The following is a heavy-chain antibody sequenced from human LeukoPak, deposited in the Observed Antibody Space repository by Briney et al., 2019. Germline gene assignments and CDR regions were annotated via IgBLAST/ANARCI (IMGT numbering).Heavy chain of an antibody. V-gene: IGHV3-11*04. J-gene: IGHJ6*02. CDR1: GFTFSDYY. CDR2: ISSSGSTI. CDR3: AREKIAARPGYYGMDV. D-gene: IGHD6-6*01. Sequence: GGSLRLSCAASGFTFSDYYMSWIRQAPGKGLEWVSYISSSGSTIYYADSVKGRFTISRDNSKNTLYLQMNSLRAEDTAVYYCAREKIAARPGYYGMDVWGQGTTVTVSS.